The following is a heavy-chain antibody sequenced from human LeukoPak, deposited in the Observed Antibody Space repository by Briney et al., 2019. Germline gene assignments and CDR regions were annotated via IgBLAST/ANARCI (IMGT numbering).Heavy chain of an antibody. CDR2: IYTSGST. V-gene: IGHV4-4*07. CDR3: ARDNRVFDNRGWYSRFDP. CDR1: GGSISSYY. D-gene: IGHD6-19*01. J-gene: IGHJ5*02. Sequence: SETLSLTCTVSGGSISSYYWSWIRQPAGKGLEWIGRIYTSGSTNYNPSLKSRVTMSVDTSKNQFSLKLRSVTAADTAVYCCARDNRVFDNRGWYSRFDPWGQGTLVTVSS.